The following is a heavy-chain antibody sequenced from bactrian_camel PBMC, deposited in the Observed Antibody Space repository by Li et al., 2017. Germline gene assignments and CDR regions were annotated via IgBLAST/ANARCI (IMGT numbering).Heavy chain of an antibody. CDR3: ARGKWTSNY. CDR1: GLTFPYTH. Sequence: VQLVESGGDSVQAGGSLTLSCITSGLTFPYTHMGWHRQSPDNECELVARINDDGAIYYADSVKGRFTISRDNPKNTLYLQMYSLKTEDTAVYYCARGKWTSNYRGQGTQVTVS. CDR2: INDDGAI. J-gene: IGHJ4*01. D-gene: IGHD5*01. V-gene: IGHV3S55*01.